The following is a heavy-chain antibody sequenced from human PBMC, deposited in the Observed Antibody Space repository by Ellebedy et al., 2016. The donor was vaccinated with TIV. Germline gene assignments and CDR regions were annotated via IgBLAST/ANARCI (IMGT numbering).Heavy chain of an antibody. J-gene: IGHJ4*02. D-gene: IGHD2-2*02. Sequence: ASVKVSCKASGYSFIGYYLHWVRQAPGQGFEWMGWINPNTGGTDYAQKYQERVKMTRDTSLTTAYMELSSLRPDDGALYFCARDPGYCKSTSCYNLDFFDFWGQGTLVTVSS. CDR2: INPNTGGT. V-gene: IGHV1-2*02. CDR3: ARDPGYCKSTSCYNLDFFDF. CDR1: GYSFIGYY.